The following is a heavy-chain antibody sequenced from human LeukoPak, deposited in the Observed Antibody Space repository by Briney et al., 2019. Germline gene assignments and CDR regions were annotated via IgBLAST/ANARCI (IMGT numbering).Heavy chain of an antibody. CDR3: ASSRLSGSYYLLPSYRDVFDI. CDR1: GGSISSYY. CDR2: IYTSGST. Sequence: SETLSLTCTVSGGSISSYYWSWIRQPAGKGLEWIGRIYTSGSTNYNPSLKSRVTMSVDTSKNQFSLKLSSVTAADTVVYYCASSRLSGSYYLLPSYRDVFDIWGQGTMVTVSS. J-gene: IGHJ3*02. V-gene: IGHV4-4*07. D-gene: IGHD1-26*01.